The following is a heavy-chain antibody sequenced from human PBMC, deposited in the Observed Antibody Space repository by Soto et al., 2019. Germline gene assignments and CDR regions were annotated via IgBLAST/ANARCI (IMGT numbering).Heavy chain of an antibody. J-gene: IGHJ6*03. Sequence: ASVKVSCKASGYTFTSYDINWVRQATGQGLEWMGWMNPNSGNTGYAQKFQGRVTMTRNTSISTAYMELSSLRSEDTAVYYCASRITRRKDGYYYYYYMDVWSKGTTVTVSS. V-gene: IGHV1-8*01. D-gene: IGHD1-20*01. CDR2: MNPNSGNT. CDR1: GYTFTSYD. CDR3: ASRITRRKDGYYYYYYMDV.